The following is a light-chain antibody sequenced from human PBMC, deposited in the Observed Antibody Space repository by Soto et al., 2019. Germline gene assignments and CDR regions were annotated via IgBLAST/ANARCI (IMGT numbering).Light chain of an antibody. Sequence: DIQLTQSPSFLSASVGDRVTITCRASQGISSYLAWYQQKPGKAPKLLIYAASTLQRGVPSRFSGSGSGTEFNLAISSLQPEDFATYYCQQLNSYPLSFGGGTKVE. J-gene: IGKJ4*01. CDR3: QQLNSYPLS. CDR2: AAS. V-gene: IGKV1-9*01. CDR1: QGISSY.